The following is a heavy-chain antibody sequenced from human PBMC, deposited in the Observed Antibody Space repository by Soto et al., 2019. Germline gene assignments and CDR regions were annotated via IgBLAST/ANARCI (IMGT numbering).Heavy chain of an antibody. CDR2: IYYSGST. Sequence: SETLSLTCTVSGGSISSSRYYLGWIRPPPGKGLEWIGSIYYSGSTYYNPSLKSRVTISVDTSKNQFSLKLSSVTAADTAVYYCARPRYYDFWSGYYGPFDYWGQGTLVTVSS. CDR3: ARPRYYDFWSGYYGPFDY. CDR1: GGSISSSRYY. J-gene: IGHJ4*02. D-gene: IGHD3-3*01. V-gene: IGHV4-39*01.